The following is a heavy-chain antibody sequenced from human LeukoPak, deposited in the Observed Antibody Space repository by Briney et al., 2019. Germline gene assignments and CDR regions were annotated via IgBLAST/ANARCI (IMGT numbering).Heavy chain of an antibody. CDR1: GFTFSSYS. CDR3: ERGRLYCSGSSCYTDI. Sequence: PGGSLRLSCAASGFTFSSYSMNWVRQAPGKGLEWVSYISSSSSTIYYADCVKGRFTISRDNAKNALYLQMNSLRAEDTAVYYCERGRLYCSGSSCYTDIWGPGKMVTVSS. V-gene: IGHV3-48*01. CDR2: ISSSSSTI. J-gene: IGHJ3*02. D-gene: IGHD2-2*02.